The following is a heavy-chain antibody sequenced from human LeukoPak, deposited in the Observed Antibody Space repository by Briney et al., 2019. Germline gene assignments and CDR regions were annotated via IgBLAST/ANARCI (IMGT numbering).Heavy chain of an antibody. J-gene: IGHJ4*02. Sequence: GGSLRLSCAASGFTASSNYMSWVRQAPGKGLEWVSVIYSGGTTYYADSVKGRFTISRDNSKSTLHLQMNSLRAEDTAVYYCARDQYSYAHAAHWGQGTLVTVSS. CDR3: ARDQYSYAHAAH. D-gene: IGHD5-18*01. CDR2: IYSGGTT. CDR1: GFTASSNY. V-gene: IGHV3-66*01.